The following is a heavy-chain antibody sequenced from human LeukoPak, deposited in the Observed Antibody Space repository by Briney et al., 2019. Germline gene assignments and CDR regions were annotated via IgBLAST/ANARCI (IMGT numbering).Heavy chain of an antibody. CDR1: GFSFSSYG. Sequence: PGGSLRLSCAASGFSFSSYGMHWVRQAPGKGLEWVANIKQDGSEKYYVDSVKGRFTISRDNAKNSLYLQMNSLRAEDTAVYYCARDDVVPAAKIGYYYYGMDVWGQGTTVTVSS. CDR3: ARDDVVPAAKIGYYYYGMDV. D-gene: IGHD2-2*01. J-gene: IGHJ6*02. V-gene: IGHV3-7*03. CDR2: IKQDGSEK.